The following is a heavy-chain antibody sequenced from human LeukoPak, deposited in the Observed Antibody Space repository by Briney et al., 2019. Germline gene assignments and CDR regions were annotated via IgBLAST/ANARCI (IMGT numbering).Heavy chain of an antibody. V-gene: IGHV3-74*01. J-gene: IGHJ6*02. CDR2: INSDGTGT. CDR1: GFTFSSYW. Sequence: AGGSLRLSCAASGFTFSSYWMHWVRQAPGKGPVWVSHINSDGTGTRNADSAKGRFTISRDNAKNTLYLQMNSLRAEDTAVYYCARGDNGMDVWGQGTTVTVSS. D-gene: IGHD5-24*01. CDR3: ARGDNGMDV.